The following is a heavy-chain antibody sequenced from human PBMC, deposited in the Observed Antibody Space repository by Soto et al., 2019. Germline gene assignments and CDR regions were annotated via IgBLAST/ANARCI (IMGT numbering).Heavy chain of an antibody. V-gene: IGHV4-4*07. J-gene: IGHJ4*02. Sequence: QVQLQGSGPGQVKPSETLSLTYTVSGDSISDYFYWSWIRQPAGKGLEWIGRIYTDGTTKSSPSLKSRVTLSLDKSKNQFSLRLSSVTAADTAVYYFAREVRGGFTGIFDQWGRGSRVTVSS. CDR2: IYTDGTT. CDR1: GDSISDYFY. D-gene: IGHD2-15*01. CDR3: AREVRGGFTGIFDQ.